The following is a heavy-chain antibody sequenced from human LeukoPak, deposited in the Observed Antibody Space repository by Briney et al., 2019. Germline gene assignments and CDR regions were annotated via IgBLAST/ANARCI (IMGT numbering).Heavy chain of an antibody. J-gene: IGHJ4*02. CDR1: GFTFSNYA. Sequence: SGGSLRLSCAASGFTFSNYAMSWVRQAPGKGLEWVSVISSSGGTTYYADSVKGRFTVSRDNSKNTLYLQMNSLGAEDTAVYYCAKRLSYSSGWYYFDYWGQGTLVTVS. CDR3: AKRLSYSSGWYYFDY. CDR2: ISSSGGTT. D-gene: IGHD6-19*01. V-gene: IGHV3-23*01.